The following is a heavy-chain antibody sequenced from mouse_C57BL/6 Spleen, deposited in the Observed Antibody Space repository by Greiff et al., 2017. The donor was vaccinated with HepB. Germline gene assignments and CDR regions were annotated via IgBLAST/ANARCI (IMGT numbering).Heavy chain of an antibody. D-gene: IGHD2-3*01. Sequence: QVQLQQPGTELVKPGASVKLSCKASGYTFTSYWMHWVKQRPGQGLEWIGNINPSNGGTNYNEKFKSKATLTVDKSTSTAYMQLSSLTSEDSAVYYCARHDCYYAYAMDYWGQGTSVTVSS. CDR2: INPSNGGT. CDR1: GYTFTSYW. CDR3: ARHDCYYAYAMDY. V-gene: IGHV1-53*01. J-gene: IGHJ4*01.